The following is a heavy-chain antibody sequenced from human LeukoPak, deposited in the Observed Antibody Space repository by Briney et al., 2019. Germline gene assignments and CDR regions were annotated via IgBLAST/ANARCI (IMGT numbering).Heavy chain of an antibody. D-gene: IGHD2-15*01. Sequence: GGSLRLSCAASGLTFKNARMSWVRQAPGKGLEWVGRIKSKTDGGTTDYAAPVKGRFTISGDDSENTLYLQMNSLKTDDTAVYYCATEARYCSDGTCTRDWYFDLWGRGTLVTVSS. CDR1: GLTFKNAR. CDR2: IKSKTDGGTT. CDR3: ATEARYCSDGTCTRDWYFDL. V-gene: IGHV3-15*01. J-gene: IGHJ2*01.